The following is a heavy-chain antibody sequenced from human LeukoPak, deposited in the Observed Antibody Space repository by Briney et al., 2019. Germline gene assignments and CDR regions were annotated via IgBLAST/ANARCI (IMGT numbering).Heavy chain of an antibody. J-gene: IGHJ6*03. CDR1: GGSFNFYY. V-gene: IGHV4-34*12. D-gene: IGHD6-13*01. Sequence: SETLSLTCAVYGGSFNFYYWTWIRQSPGKGLDWIGEIIHTGSTNYKPSLKSRVTISVDTSKNQFSLKLSSVTAADTAVYYCARTTEAHSWRTRYYDYYMDVWGKGTTVTVSS. CDR2: IIHTGST. CDR3: ARTTEAHSWRTRYYDYYMDV.